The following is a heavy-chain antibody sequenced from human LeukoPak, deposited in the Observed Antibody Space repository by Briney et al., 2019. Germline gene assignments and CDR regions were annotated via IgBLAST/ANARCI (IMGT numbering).Heavy chain of an antibody. Sequence: GRSLRLSCAASGFTFSSYGMRWVRQAPGKGLEWVAVISYDGSNKYYADSVKGRFTISRDNSKNTLYLQMNSLRAEDTAVYYCARHMGGMVRGVIDYYYGMDVWGKGTTVTVSS. V-gene: IGHV3-30*03. CDR2: ISYDGSNK. CDR1: GFTFSSYG. D-gene: IGHD3-10*01. J-gene: IGHJ6*04. CDR3: ARHMGGMVRGVIDYYYGMDV.